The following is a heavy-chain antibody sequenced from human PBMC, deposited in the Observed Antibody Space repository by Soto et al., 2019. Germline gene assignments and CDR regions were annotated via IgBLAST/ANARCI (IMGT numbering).Heavy chain of an antibody. J-gene: IGHJ4*01. Sequence: LRLSCAVSGLTVSRTQMSWVRQAPGKGLQWVSVIYSAGSTYYANAVKGRFTISRDISENKIFLELNGLTVDDTAVYYCARARETEYSRSIFFDYWGRGTVVTVSS. D-gene: IGHD6-13*01. CDR1: GLTVSRTQ. CDR2: IYSAGST. V-gene: IGHV3-53*01. CDR3: ARARETEYSRSIFFDY.